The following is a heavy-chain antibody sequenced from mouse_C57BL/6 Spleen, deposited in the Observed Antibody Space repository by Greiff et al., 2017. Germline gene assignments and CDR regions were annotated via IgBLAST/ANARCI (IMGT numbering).Heavy chain of an antibody. CDR1: GYTFTSYW. D-gene: IGHD1-1*01. V-gene: IGHV1-59*01. Sequence: VQLQQPGAELVRPGTSVKLSCKASGYTFTSYWMHWVKQRPGQGLEWIGVIDPSDSYTNYNQKFKGKATLTVDTSSSTAYMQRSSLTSEDSAVYYCASPYYYGSTWYFDVWGTGTTVTVSS. CDR3: ASPYYYGSTWYFDV. J-gene: IGHJ1*03. CDR2: IDPSDSYT.